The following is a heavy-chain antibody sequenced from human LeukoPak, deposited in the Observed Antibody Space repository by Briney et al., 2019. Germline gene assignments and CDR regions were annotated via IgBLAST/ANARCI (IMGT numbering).Heavy chain of an antibody. Sequence: SETLSLTCAVYAGSFSGYYWSWIRQPPGKGLEWIGEINHSGSTNYNPSLKSRVTISVDTSKNQFSLKLSSVTAADTAVYYCARFRSGYYYYGMDVWGQGTTVTVSS. D-gene: IGHD3-3*01. CDR3: ARFRSGYYYYGMDV. V-gene: IGHV4-34*01. CDR1: AGSFSGYY. J-gene: IGHJ6*02. CDR2: INHSGST.